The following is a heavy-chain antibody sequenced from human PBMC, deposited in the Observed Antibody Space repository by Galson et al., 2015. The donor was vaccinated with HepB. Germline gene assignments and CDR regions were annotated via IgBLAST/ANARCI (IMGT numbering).Heavy chain of an antibody. CDR3: ARESRRYCTNGVCYYYYYGMDV. D-gene: IGHD2-8*01. V-gene: IGHV1-46*01. CDR2: INPSGGST. Sequence: SVKVSCKASGYTFTSYYMHWVRQAPGQGLEWMGIINPSGGSTSYAQKFQGRVTMTRDTSTSTVYMELSSLRSEDTAVYYCARESRRYCTNGVCYYYYYGMDVWGQGTTVTVSS. J-gene: IGHJ6*02. CDR1: GYTFTSYY.